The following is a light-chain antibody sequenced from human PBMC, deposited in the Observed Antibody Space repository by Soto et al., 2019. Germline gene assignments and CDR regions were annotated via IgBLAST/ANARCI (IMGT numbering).Light chain of an antibody. CDR2: AAS. J-gene: IGKJ3*01. CDR3: QQSNNWPAFT. Sequence: IILTQAPSTLSVSPGDRATLSCRASQSISTNLAWYQQRPGQSPWLLIYAASTSATGVPARFSGSGSGTDFTIRISGLQSEDFAVYYCQQSNNWPAFTFGRGTKVSIK. V-gene: IGKV3-15*01. CDR1: QSISTN.